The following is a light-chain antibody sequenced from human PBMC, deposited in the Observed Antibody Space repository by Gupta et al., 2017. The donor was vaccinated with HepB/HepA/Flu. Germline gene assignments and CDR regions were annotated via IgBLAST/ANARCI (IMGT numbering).Light chain of an antibody. Sequence: QAALTQPAAALGVTGRSITISCTGTSSDVGSYNYVSWYQPHPGKAPILLIYDVTNRPSGVPIRFSGSKSGNTLSLTIPEPQAEAESDYYCSSYFSISTVIFGGGTELTVL. J-gene: IGLJ2*01. CDR3: SSYFSISTVI. CDR1: SSDVGSYNY. V-gene: IGLV2-14*03. CDR2: DVT.